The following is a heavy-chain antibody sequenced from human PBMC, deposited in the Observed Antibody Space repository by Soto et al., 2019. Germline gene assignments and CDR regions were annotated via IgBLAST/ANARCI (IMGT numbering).Heavy chain of an antibody. CDR2: ISYDGSNK. D-gene: IGHD2-15*01. CDR3: AKDVGGDIVVVVDALRYYYGMDV. J-gene: IGHJ6*02. V-gene: IGHV3-30*18. Sequence: GGSLRLSCAASGFTFSSYGMHWVRQAPGKGLEWVAVISYDGSNKYYADSVKGRFTISRDNSKNTLYLQMNSLRAEDTAVYYCAKDVGGDIVVVVDALRYYYGMDVWGQGTTVTVSS. CDR1: GFTFSSYG.